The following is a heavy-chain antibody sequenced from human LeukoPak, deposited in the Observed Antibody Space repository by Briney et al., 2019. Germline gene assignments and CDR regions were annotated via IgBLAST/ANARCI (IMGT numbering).Heavy chain of an antibody. J-gene: IGHJ6*03. CDR1: GATFSSYA. CDR2: IIPIFGTA. CDR3: AREVTVTTLWHYYYYMDV. V-gene: IGHV1-69*05. Sequence: SVKVSCKASGATFSSYAISLVRQAPGQGLEWMGRIIPIFGTANYAQKFQGRVTITTDESTSTAYMELSSLRSEDTTVYYCAREVTVTTLWHYYYYMDVWGKGTTVTVSS. D-gene: IGHD4-17*01.